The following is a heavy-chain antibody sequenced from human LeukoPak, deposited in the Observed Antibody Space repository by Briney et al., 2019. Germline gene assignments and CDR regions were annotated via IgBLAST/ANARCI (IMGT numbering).Heavy chain of an antibody. CDR3: ARRDCDSIKCRGSNWFDP. CDR1: GYSFTSYW. D-gene: IGHD3-22*01. J-gene: IGHJ5*02. Sequence: GESLKISCKGSGYSFTSYWIGWVRQAPGKGLEWVSYISNSGTNIYYADSVKGRFTISRDNAKNSLYLQMNSLRAEDTAVYYCARRDCDSIKCRGSNWFDPWGQGTLVSVSS. V-gene: IGHV3-48*01. CDR2: ISNSGTNI.